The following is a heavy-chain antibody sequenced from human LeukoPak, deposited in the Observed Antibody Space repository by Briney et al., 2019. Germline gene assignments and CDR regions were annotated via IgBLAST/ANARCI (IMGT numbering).Heavy chain of an antibody. CDR2: ITSGSTTI. CDR1: GFTFSSYS. CDR3: ARLAGLAFDY. D-gene: IGHD2-21*01. Sequence: GGSLRLSCAASGFTFSSYSMNWVRPAPGKGLEWVSYITSGSTTIYYADSVKGRFTISRDNAKNSLYLQMNSLKDEDTAVYYCARLAGLAFDYWGQGTLVTVSS. J-gene: IGHJ4*02. V-gene: IGHV3-48*02.